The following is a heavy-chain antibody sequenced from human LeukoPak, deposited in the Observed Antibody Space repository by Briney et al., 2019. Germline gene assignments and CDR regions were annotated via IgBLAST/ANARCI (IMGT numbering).Heavy chain of an antibody. CDR3: ARYSYGYDQNYYYYYYMDA. CDR2: IYHSGST. Sequence: PSETLSLTCTVSGYSISSGYYWGWIRQPPGKGLEWIGNIYHSGSTNYNPSLKSRVTISVDTSKNQFSLKLSSVTAADTAVYYCARYSYGYDQNYYYYYYMDAWGKGTTVTVSS. CDR1: GYSISSGYY. D-gene: IGHD5-18*01. V-gene: IGHV4-38-2*02. J-gene: IGHJ6*03.